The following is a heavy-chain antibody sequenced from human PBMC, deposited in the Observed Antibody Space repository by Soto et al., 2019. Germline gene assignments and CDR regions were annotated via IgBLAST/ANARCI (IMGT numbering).Heavy chain of an antibody. V-gene: IGHV1-18*01. CDR3: ARNPKGGFWESNWFDP. CDR2: ISAYNGNT. J-gene: IGHJ5*02. CDR1: GYTFTSYG. D-gene: IGHD3-10*01. Sequence: QVQLVQSGAEVKKPGASVKVSCKASGYTFTSYGISWVRQDPGQGLEWMGWISAYNGNTNYAQKLQGRVTMTTDTSKSTAYMARRSLRSDDTAVYYCARNPKGGFWESNWFDPWGQGPLVTVSS.